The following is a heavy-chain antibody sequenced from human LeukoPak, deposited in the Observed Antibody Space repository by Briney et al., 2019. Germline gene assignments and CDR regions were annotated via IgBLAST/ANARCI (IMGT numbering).Heavy chain of an antibody. CDR1: GFTFSSYG. V-gene: IGHV3-30*18. CDR2: LSYAGDYK. CDR3: AKDAGSGTYSDGYYFDY. Sequence: PRGSLRLSCAASGFTFSSYGMHWVRQAPGKGLKWVAVLSYAGDYKFSADSVKGRFTISRDNSKNTLYLQMNSLRAEDTAVYYCAKDAGSGTYSDGYYFDYWGQGTLVTVSS. D-gene: IGHD3-10*01. J-gene: IGHJ4*02.